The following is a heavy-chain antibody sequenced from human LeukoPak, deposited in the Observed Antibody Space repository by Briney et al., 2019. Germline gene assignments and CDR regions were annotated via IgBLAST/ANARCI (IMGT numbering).Heavy chain of an antibody. V-gene: IGHV3-20*04. D-gene: IGHD3-10*01. J-gene: IGHJ4*02. CDR2: INWNGGST. CDR3: ARDDYYGSGSYSTDY. CDR1: GFTFDDYG. Sequence: TGGSLRLSCAASGFTFDDYGMSWVRQAPGKGLEWVSGINWNGGSTGYADSVKGRFTISGDNAKNSLYLQMNSLRAEDTALYYCARDDYYGSGSYSTDYWGQGTLVTVSS.